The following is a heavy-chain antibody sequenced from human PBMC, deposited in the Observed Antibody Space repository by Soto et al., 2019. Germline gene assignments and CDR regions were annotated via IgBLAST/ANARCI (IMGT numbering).Heavy chain of an antibody. CDR2: IYYSGST. J-gene: IGHJ5*02. Sequence: SETLSLTCTVSGGSISSGGYYWSWIRQHPGKGLEWIGYIYYSGSTYYNPSLESRVTISVDTSKNQFSLKLSSVTAADTAVYYCARELIVVVPAASDTNWFDPWGQGTLVTSPQ. D-gene: IGHD2-2*01. V-gene: IGHV4-31*03. CDR1: GGSISSGGYY. CDR3: ARELIVVVPAASDTNWFDP.